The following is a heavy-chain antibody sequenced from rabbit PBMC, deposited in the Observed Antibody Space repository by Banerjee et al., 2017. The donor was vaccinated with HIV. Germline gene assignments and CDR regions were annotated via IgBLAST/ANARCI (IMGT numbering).Heavy chain of an antibody. Sequence: QSLEESGGDLVKPGASLTLTCTASGFSFSSSYYMCWVRQAPGKGLEWIACIYAGSSGSTYFASWVNGRFTLSRENNQNTVSLQLNSLTVADTATYFCARAPAGDGMDLWGPGTLVTVS. CDR1: GFSFSSSYY. D-gene: IGHD4-2*01. V-gene: IGHV1S40*01. CDR2: IYAGSSGST. CDR3: ARAPAGDGMDL. J-gene: IGHJ6*01.